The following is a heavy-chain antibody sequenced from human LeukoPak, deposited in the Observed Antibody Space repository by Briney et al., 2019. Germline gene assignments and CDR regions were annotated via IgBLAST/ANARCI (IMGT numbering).Heavy chain of an antibody. D-gene: IGHD5-24*01. V-gene: IGHV1-69*02. CDR3: ARVAMATMSGYYYYGMDV. Sequence: GSSVKVSCKASGGTFSSYTISWVRQAPGQGLEWMGRIIPILGIANYAQKFQGRVTITADKSTSTAYMELSSLRSEDTAVYYCARVAMATMSGYYYYGMDVWGQRTTVTVSS. CDR1: GGTFSSYT. J-gene: IGHJ6*02. CDR2: IIPILGIA.